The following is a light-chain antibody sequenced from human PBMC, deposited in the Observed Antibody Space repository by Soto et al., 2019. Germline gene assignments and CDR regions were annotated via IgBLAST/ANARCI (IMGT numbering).Light chain of an antibody. Sequence: QSVLTQPPSVSGAPGQRVTISCTGSSSNIGANYDVHWYQQRPGTAPKLLIFANSNRPSGVPDRFSGSKSGNTASLTVSGLQAEDEADYYCSSFAGSNIWVFGGGTKLTVL. V-gene: IGLV1-40*01. CDR1: SSNIGANYD. CDR3: SSFAGSNIWV. J-gene: IGLJ3*02. CDR2: ANS.